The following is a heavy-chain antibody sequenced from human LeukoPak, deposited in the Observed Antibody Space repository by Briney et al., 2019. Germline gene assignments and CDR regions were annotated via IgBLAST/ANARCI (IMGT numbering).Heavy chain of an antibody. CDR2: IYYSGST. J-gene: IGHJ4*02. D-gene: IGHD3-10*01. CDR1: GGSISSYY. CDR3: ARGKLWFPSDY. Sequence: SETLSLTCTVSGGSISSYYWSWLRQPPGKGLEWLGYIYYSGSTDYNPSLKSRVTISVDTSKNQFSLKLSSVTAADTAVYYCARGKLWFPSDYWGQGTLVTVSS. V-gene: IGHV4-59*01.